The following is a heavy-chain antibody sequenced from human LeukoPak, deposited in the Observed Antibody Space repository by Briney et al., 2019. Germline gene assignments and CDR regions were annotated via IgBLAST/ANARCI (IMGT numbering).Heavy chain of an antibody. CDR2: IYTSGST. Sequence: PSETLSLTCTVSGGSISSYYWSWIRQPAGTGLEWIGRIYTSGSTNYNPSLKSRVTMSVDTSKNQFSLKLSSVTAADTAVYYCARDSYYYDSSGYSSRRAFDIWGQGTMVTVSS. CDR1: GGSISSYY. V-gene: IGHV4-4*07. D-gene: IGHD3-22*01. CDR3: ARDSYYYDSSGYSSRRAFDI. J-gene: IGHJ3*02.